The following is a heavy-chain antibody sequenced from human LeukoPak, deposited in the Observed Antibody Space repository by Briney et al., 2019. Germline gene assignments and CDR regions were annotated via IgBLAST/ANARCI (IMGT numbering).Heavy chain of an antibody. CDR1: GGSISSYY. V-gene: IGHV4-59*01. D-gene: IGHD5-24*01. CDR3: AIQGYNSYFDY. Sequence: PSETLSLTCTVSGGSISSYYWSWIRQPPGKGLEWIGYIYYSGSTNYNPSLKSRVTILVDTSKNQFSLKLSSVTAADTAVYYCAIQGYNSYFDYWGQGTLVTVSS. J-gene: IGHJ4*02. CDR2: IYYSGST.